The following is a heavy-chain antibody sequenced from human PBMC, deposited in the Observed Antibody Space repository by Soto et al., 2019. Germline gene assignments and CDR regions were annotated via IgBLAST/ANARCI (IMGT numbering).Heavy chain of an antibody. V-gene: IGHV3-7*01. CDR1: GFTFSSYW. CDR3: ARGVRFLEWLLYAFDI. J-gene: IGHJ3*02. Sequence: GGSLRLSCAASGFTFSSYWMSWVRQAPGKGLEWVANIKQDGSEKYYVDSVKGRFTISRDNAKNSLYLQMNSLRAEDTAVYYCARGVRFLEWLLYAFDIWGQGTMVTVSS. D-gene: IGHD3-3*01. CDR2: IKQDGSEK.